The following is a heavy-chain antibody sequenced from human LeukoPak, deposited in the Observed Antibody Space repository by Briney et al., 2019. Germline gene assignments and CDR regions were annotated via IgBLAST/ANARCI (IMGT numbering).Heavy chain of an antibody. CDR3: ARGGVINWPFDY. CDR2: ISSSGSTI. V-gene: IGHV3-48*03. CDR1: GFIFRSYE. Sequence: GGSLRLSCAASGFIFRSYEINWVRQAPGKGLEWVSYISSSGSTIYYADSVKGRFTISRDNAKNSLYLQMNSLRAEDTAVYYCARGGVINWPFDYWGQGTLVTVSS. D-gene: IGHD1-1*01. J-gene: IGHJ4*02.